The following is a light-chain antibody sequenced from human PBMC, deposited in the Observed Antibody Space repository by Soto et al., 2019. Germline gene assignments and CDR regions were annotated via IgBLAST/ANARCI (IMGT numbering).Light chain of an antibody. Sequence: EIVLTQSPATLSVTPGERATLSCRASQSVTSSYLAWYQQKPGQAPRVLSYDASNRATGIPARFSGSGSGTYFTLTISSLEPEDFAVYYCQHRRNWPTKITFGQGTRLEIK. V-gene: IGKV3-11*01. J-gene: IGKJ5*01. CDR1: QSVTSSY. CDR3: QHRRNWPTKIT. CDR2: DAS.